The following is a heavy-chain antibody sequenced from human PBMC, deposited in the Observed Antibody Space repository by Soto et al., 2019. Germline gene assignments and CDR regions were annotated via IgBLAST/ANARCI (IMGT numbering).Heavy chain of an antibody. Sequence: QVQLQESGPGLVKPSQTLSLTCTVSGGSISSGGYYWSWIRQHPGKGLEWIGYIYYSGSTYYNPSLKSRVTISVDTSKNQFSLKLSSVTAADTAVYYCARTPIAGTSNADYGMDVWGQGTTVTVSS. CDR2: IYYSGST. D-gene: IGHD1-20*01. V-gene: IGHV4-31*03. J-gene: IGHJ6*02. CDR1: GGSISSGGYY. CDR3: ARTPIAGTSNADYGMDV.